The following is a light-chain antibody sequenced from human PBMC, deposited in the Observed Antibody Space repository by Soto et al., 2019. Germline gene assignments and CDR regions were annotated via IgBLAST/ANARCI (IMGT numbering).Light chain of an antibody. J-gene: IGKJ4*01. CDR2: GAS. Sequence: EIVLTQSPGTLSLSPGERATLSCRASQSVSSKYLAWYQHKPGQAPRLVIYGASSRATGLPDRFSGSGSGTDFTLTLSRLEPEDFAFYYCHHYGSSFGGGTKVEIK. V-gene: IGKV3-20*01. CDR1: QSVSSKY. CDR3: HHYGSS.